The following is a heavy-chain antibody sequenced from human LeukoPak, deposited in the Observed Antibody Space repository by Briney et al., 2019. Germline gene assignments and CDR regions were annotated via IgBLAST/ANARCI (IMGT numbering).Heavy chain of an antibody. Sequence: SETLSLTCTVSGGSISSYYWSWIRQPPGKGLEWIGYIYYSGSTNYNPSLKSRVTISVDTSRNQFSLKLNSVTAADTAVYYCARIYSSSWFLNWFDPWGQGTLVTVSS. CDR3: ARIYSSSWFLNWFDP. V-gene: IGHV4-59*08. D-gene: IGHD6-13*01. J-gene: IGHJ5*02. CDR1: GGSISSYY. CDR2: IYYSGST.